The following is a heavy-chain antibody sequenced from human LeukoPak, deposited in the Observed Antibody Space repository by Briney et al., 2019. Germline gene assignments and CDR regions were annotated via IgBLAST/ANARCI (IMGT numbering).Heavy chain of an antibody. CDR3: VTDYLQGEMATIRVNY. CDR2: IQSKADGGAA. J-gene: IGHJ4*02. CDR1: GFTFSNAW. D-gene: IGHD5-24*01. V-gene: IGHV3-15*01. Sequence: GGSLRLSCAASGFTFSNAWVSWVRQAPGKGLEWVGRIQSKADGGAADYAAPVKGKFTISRDDPKNTVYLQMNSLKTEDTAVYYCVTDYLQGEMATIRVNYWGQGTLVTVSS.